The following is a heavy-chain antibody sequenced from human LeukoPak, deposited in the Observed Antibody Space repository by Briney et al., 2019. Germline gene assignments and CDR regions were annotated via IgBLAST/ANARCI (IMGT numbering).Heavy chain of an antibody. CDR3: ARLTTPKLSAWYFDF. D-gene: IGHD4-17*01. CDR1: GGSISSGGYY. V-gene: IGHV4-31*03. CDR2: IYYSGST. J-gene: IGHJ2*01. Sequence: PSQTLSLTCTVSGGSISSGGYYWSWIRQHPGKGLEWIGYIYYSGSTYYNPSLKSRVTISVDTSKNQFSLKLSSVTAADTAVYYCARLTTPKLSAWYFDFWGRGTLVTVSS.